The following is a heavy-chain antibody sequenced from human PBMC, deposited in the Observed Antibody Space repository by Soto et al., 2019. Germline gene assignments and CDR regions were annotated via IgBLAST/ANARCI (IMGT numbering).Heavy chain of an antibody. CDR3: ARHNYYGPTRFDY. J-gene: IGHJ4*02. D-gene: IGHD3-10*01. CDR1: GGSISSSSYY. CDR2: DYYTGSA. Sequence: SETLSLTCTVSGGSISSSSYYWGWIRQPPGKGLEWIGSDYYTGSAYYNPSLKSRVTVSVDASKNQFSLKLISVTAADTAMYYCARHNYYGPTRFDYWGQGTLVTVSS. V-gene: IGHV4-39*01.